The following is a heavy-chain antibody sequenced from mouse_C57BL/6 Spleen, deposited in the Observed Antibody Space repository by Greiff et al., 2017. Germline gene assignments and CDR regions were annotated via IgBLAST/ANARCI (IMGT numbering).Heavy chain of an antibody. Sequence: DVHLVESGGGLVKPGGSLKLSCAASGFTFSSYAMSWVRQTPEKRLEWVATISDGGSYTYYPDNVKGRFTISRDNAKNNLYLQMSHLKSEDTAMYYCARDPGSSPYYAMDYWGQGTSVTVSS. CDR1: GFTFSSYA. CDR2: ISDGGSYT. V-gene: IGHV5-4*01. CDR3: ARDPGSSPYYAMDY. D-gene: IGHD1-1*01. J-gene: IGHJ4*01.